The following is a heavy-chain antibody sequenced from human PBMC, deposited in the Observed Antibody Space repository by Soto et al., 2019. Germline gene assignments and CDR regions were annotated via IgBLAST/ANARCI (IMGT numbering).Heavy chain of an antibody. V-gene: IGHV3-23*01. J-gene: IGHJ5*02. CDR3: AKGAMVRGGDPTNNWFDP. Sequence: EVQLLESGGGLVQPGGSLRLSCAASGFTFSSYAMSWVRQAPGKGLEWVSAISGSGGSTYYADSVKGRFTISRDNSKNTLYLQMNSLRAEDTAVYYCAKGAMVRGGDPTNNWFDPWGQGTLVTVSS. CDR1: GFTFSSYA. D-gene: IGHD3-10*01. CDR2: ISGSGGST.